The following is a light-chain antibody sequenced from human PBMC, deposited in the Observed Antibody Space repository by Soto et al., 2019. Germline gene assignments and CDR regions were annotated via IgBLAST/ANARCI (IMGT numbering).Light chain of an antibody. J-gene: IGKJ5*01. CDR2: ATS. CDR1: ESIINDY. CDR3: QQYGRSPL. Sequence: EFVLTQSPGTLSLSPGETATLSCRASESIINDYSACYQQRPGQPPILLIYATSKRAPGIPDRFSGSGSGTDFPLTISRLEPEYFALYYCQQYGRSPLFGQGTRLEIK. V-gene: IGKV3-20*01.